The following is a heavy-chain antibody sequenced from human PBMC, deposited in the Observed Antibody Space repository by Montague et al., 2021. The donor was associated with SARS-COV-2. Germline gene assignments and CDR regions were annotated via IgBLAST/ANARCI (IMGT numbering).Heavy chain of an antibody. V-gene: IGHV3-30*04. J-gene: IGHJ4*02. D-gene: IGHD1-26*01. Sequence: SLRLSFAASGFTFSSYAMHWVRQAPGKGLEWVAVISYDGSNKYYADSVKGRFTISRDNSKNTLYLQMNSLRAEDTAVYYCARGYSGSYYPYFDYWGQGTLVTVSS. CDR3: ARGYSGSYYPYFDY. CDR1: GFTFSSYA. CDR2: ISYDGSNK.